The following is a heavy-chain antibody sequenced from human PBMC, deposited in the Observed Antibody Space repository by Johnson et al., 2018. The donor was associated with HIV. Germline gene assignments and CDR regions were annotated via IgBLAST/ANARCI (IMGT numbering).Heavy chain of an antibody. CDR1: GFTFDDYG. D-gene: IGHD3-10*01. CDR3: AKDKLLWVGEFTEGANAFDM. V-gene: IGHV3-30*02. J-gene: IGHJ3*02. CDR2: IRYDGTNK. Sequence: QVQLVESGGGVVQPGRSLRLSCAASGFTFDDYGMHWVRQAPGQGLEWVALIRYDGTNKYYEDSVQGRFPISRDNSRNTMYLQMSSLRAEDTAVYYCAKDKLLWVGEFTEGANAFDMWGQGTMVTVSS.